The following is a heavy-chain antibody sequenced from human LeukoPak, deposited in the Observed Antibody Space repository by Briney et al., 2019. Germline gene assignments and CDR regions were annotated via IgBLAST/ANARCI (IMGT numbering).Heavy chain of an antibody. CDR3: ARAKGGDCSSTSCYIGGSWFDP. J-gene: IGHJ5*02. CDR1: GYTFTSYG. V-gene: IGHV1-18*01. Sequence: GASVKVSCKASGYTFTSYGISWVRQAPGQGLEWMGWISAYNGNTNYAQKLQGRVTMTTDTSTNNAYMELWSLRSDDTAVYYCARAKGGDCSSTSCYIGGSWFDPWGQGTLVTVSS. CDR2: ISAYNGNT. D-gene: IGHD2-2*02.